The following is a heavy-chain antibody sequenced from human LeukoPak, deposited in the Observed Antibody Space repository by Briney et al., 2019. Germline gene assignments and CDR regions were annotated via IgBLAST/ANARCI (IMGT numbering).Heavy chain of an antibody. CDR2: INHSGST. D-gene: IGHD3-22*01. CDR1: GGSFSGYY. CDR3: ARVNYYDSSGYYYDAFDI. Sequence: SETLSLTCAVYGGSFSGYYWSWIRQPPGKGLEWIGEINHSGSTNYNPSLKSRVTISVDTSKNQFSLKLSSVTAADTAVYYCARVNYYDSSGYYYDAFDIWGQGTMVTVSS. V-gene: IGHV4-34*01. J-gene: IGHJ3*02.